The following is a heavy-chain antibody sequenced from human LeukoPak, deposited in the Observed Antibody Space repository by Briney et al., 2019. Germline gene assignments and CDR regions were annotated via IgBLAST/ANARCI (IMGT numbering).Heavy chain of an antibody. CDR2: ISSSDSTI. J-gene: IGHJ4*02. D-gene: IGHD1-26*01. CDR1: GFTFSNYE. V-gene: IGHV3-48*03. CDR3: AKDLGRYRNNYFDY. Sequence: GGSLRLSCAASGFTFSNYEMHWVRQAPGKGLEWISYISSSDSTIYSADSVKGRFTISRDNAKNSLYLQMNSLRAEDTAVYYCAKDLGRYRNNYFDYWGQGTLVTVSS.